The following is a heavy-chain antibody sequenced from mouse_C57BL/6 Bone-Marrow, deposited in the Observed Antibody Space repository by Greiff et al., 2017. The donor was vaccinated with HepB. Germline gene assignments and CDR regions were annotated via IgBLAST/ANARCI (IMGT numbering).Heavy chain of an antibody. CDR2: IYPRSGNT. D-gene: IGHD2-4*01. Sequence: VQLQQSGAELARPGASVKLSCKASGYTFTSYGISWVKQRTGQGLEWIGEIYPRSGNTYYNEKFKGKATLTADKSSSTAYMELRSLTSEDSAVYFCAPYDYDIAWFAYWGQGTLVTVSA. V-gene: IGHV1-81*01. CDR1: GYTFTSYG. CDR3: APYDYDIAWFAY. J-gene: IGHJ3*01.